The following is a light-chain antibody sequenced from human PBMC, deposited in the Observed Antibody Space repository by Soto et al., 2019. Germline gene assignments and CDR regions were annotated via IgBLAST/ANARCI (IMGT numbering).Light chain of an antibody. V-gene: IGKV3-15*01. CDR1: QSVSIH. Sequence: EIVMTQSPATLSVSPGERVTLSYRASQSVSIHLAWYQQKPGQAPRLLISDASTRATGIPARFSGSGSGTEFSLTISSLQSEDFAVYYCQQYNYWPRPFGQGTTLEIK. CDR3: QQYNYWPRP. CDR2: DAS. J-gene: IGKJ2*01.